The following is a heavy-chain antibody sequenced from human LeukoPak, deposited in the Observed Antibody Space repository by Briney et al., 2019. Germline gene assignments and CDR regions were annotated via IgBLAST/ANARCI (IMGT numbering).Heavy chain of an antibody. CDR1: GFTFSSYS. CDR2: ISSSSSYI. CDR3: ARDRHRSSSLDY. D-gene: IGHD6-6*01. J-gene: IGHJ4*02. V-gene: IGHV3-21*01. Sequence: PGGSLRLSRAASGFTFSSYSMNWVRQAPGKGLEWVSSISSSSSYIYYADSVKGRFTISRDNAKNSLYLQMNSRRAEDTAVYYCARDRHRSSSLDYWGQGTLVTVSS.